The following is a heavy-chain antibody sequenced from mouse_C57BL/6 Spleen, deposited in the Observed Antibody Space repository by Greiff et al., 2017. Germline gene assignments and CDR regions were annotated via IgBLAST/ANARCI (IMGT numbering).Heavy chain of an antibody. D-gene: IGHD3-1*01. J-gene: IGHJ4*01. Sequence: EVQLVESGGGLVQPGGSLSLSCAASGFTFTDYYMSWVRQPPGKALEWLGFIRNKANGYTKEYSASVKGRFTISRDTSQCILYLQMNALRAEDSATYYCARSLFCSDYAMDYWGQGTSVTVSS. CDR2: IRNKANGYTK. V-gene: IGHV7-3*01. CDR1: GFTFTDYY. CDR3: ARSLFCSDYAMDY.